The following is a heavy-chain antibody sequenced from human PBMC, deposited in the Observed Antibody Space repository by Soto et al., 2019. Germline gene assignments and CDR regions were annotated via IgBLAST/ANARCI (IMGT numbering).Heavy chain of an antibody. Sequence: RESLKISCKGSGYSFTSYWISWVRQMPGKGLEWMGRIDPSDSYTNYSPSFQGHVTISADKSISTAYLQWSSLKASDTAMYYCARIHYYGSGSYYQSAFDIWGQGTMVTVSS. CDR1: GYSFTSYW. D-gene: IGHD3-10*01. J-gene: IGHJ3*02. CDR2: IDPSDSYT. V-gene: IGHV5-10-1*01. CDR3: ARIHYYGSGSYYQSAFDI.